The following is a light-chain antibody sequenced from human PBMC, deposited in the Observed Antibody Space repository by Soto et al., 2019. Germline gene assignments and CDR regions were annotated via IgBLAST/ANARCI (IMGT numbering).Light chain of an antibody. CDR1: SSNIGAGYA. J-gene: IGLJ3*02. V-gene: IGLV1-40*01. CDR3: LLPYSDAWV. CDR2: ANT. Sequence: QSVLTQPPSVSGAPGQRVTISCTGSSSNIGAGYAVHWYQHLPGTAPKLLIYANTNRPSGVPDRFSGSESGTSASLAITGLQAEDEADYYCLLPYSDAWVFGGGTKLTVL.